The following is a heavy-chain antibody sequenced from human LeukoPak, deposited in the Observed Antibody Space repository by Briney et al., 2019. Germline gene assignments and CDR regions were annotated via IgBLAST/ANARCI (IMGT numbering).Heavy chain of an antibody. CDR2: ISGSGGTT. Sequence: GGSLRLSCATSGFTFSDYAMNWVRQAPGKGLDWVSGISGSGGTTYYADSVRGRFTISRDHSRSTVYLQMNSLRAEDTAVYYCVKVGLIASRPPYYFDYWGPRTLVTVSS. CDR1: GFTFSDYA. J-gene: IGHJ4*02. D-gene: IGHD6-6*01. V-gene: IGHV3-23*01. CDR3: VKVGLIASRPPYYFDY.